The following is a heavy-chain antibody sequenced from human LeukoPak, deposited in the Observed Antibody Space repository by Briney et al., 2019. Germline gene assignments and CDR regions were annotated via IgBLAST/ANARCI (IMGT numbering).Heavy chain of an antibody. Sequence: GGSLRLSCAASGFTFSYYAMSWVRRAPGKGLEWVSTIPGSGGAWVSSITGTSSSPFYADSVKGRFTISRDNSKNTLYLQMNSLRAEDTAVYYCAKVNYDDSSGFYYESEIDYWGQGTLVTVSS. J-gene: IGHJ4*02. CDR3: AKVNYDDSSGFYYESEIDY. V-gene: IGHV3-23*01. D-gene: IGHD3-22*01. CDR1: GFTFSYYA. CDR2: IPGSGGAWVSSITGTSSSP.